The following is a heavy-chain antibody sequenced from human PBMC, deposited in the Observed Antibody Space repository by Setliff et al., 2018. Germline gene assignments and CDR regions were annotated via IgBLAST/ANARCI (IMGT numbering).Heavy chain of an antibody. D-gene: IGHD6-19*01. CDR2: ISTDDGDQ. J-gene: IGHJ4*02. Sequence: ASVKVSCKASGYTFTTHGISWVRQAPGQGLEWMGWISTDDGDQNFAQKFQGRVTLTTDTSTATAYMELRSLTFDDTAVYYCARDGAAVAGTHGLDYWGQGALVTVSS. CDR3: ARDGAAVAGTHGLDY. CDR1: GYTFTTHG. V-gene: IGHV1-18*01.